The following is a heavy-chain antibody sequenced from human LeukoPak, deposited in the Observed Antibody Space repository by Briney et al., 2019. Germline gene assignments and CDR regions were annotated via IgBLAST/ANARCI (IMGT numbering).Heavy chain of an antibody. CDR2: IYYSGST. CDR1: GGSISSSSYY. J-gene: IGHJ4*02. V-gene: IGHV4-39*01. CDR3: ARHGPESSSYDY. D-gene: IGHD6-6*01. Sequence: SETLSLTXTVSGGSISSSSYYWGWIRQPPGKGLEWIGSIYYSGSTYYNPSLKSRVTISVDTSKNQFSLKLSSVTAADTAVYYCARHGPESSSYDYWGQGTLVTVSS.